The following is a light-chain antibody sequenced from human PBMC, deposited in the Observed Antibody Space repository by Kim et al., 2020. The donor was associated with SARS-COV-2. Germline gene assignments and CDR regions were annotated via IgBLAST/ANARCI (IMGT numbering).Light chain of an antibody. CDR3: HQNSSLPIT. CDR1: QGISNS. V-gene: IGKV6-21*01. Sequence: TPGEKVTITCRASQGISNSLDWYQQNPDQSPKLLIKYASHSYSGVPSRFSGSGSGTDFTLTINSLEAEDFATYYCHQNSSLPITFGQGTRLEIK. J-gene: IGKJ5*01. CDR2: YAS.